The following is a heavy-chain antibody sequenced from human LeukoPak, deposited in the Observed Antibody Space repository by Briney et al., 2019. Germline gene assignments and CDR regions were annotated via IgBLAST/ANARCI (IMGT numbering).Heavy chain of an antibody. D-gene: IGHD3-22*01. CDR2: IWYDGGNK. CDR1: GFTFSSYG. CDR3: AREDYYDISGYFLVY. V-gene: IGHV3-33*01. J-gene: IGHJ4*02. Sequence: PGRSLRLSCAASGFTFSSYGMHWVRQAPGKGLEWVALIWYDGGNKYFADSVKGRFTISRDNSQNTLYLQMNSLRAEDTAVYYCAREDYYDISGYFLVYWGQGTLVTVSS.